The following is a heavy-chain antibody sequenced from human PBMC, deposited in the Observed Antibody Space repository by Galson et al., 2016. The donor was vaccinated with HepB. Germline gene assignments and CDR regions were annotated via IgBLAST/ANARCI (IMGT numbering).Heavy chain of an antibody. V-gene: IGHV4-4*02. CDR1: GASISSDYW. Sequence: ETLSLTCAVSGASISSDYWWRWVRQSPEKGFEWLGEIYQTGTANYNPSFTRRATISVDTSKNQISLRLDSVTAADTAVYYCARGTLGTTATMAFDYWGQGTLVSVSS. CDR3: ARGTLGTTATMAFDY. D-gene: IGHD1-26*01. CDR2: IYQTGTA. J-gene: IGHJ4*02.